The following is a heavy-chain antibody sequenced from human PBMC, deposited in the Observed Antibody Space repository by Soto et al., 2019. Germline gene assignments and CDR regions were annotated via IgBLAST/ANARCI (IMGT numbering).Heavy chain of an antibody. D-gene: IGHD3-22*01. CDR3: AHRRRYYDSSGYYRGNDAFDI. CDR2: IYWDDDK. Sequence: QITLKESGPTLVKPTQTLTLTCTFSGFSLSTSGVSVGWIRQPPGKALEWLALIYWDDDKRYSPSLKSRLTITKDTPKSPVVLTMTNMDPVDTATYYCAHRRRYYDSSGYYRGNDAFDIWGQGTMVTVSS. V-gene: IGHV2-5*02. CDR1: GFSLSTSGVS. J-gene: IGHJ3*02.